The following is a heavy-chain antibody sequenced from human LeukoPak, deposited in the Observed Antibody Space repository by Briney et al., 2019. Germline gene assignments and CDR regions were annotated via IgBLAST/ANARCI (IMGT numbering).Heavy chain of an antibody. CDR2: ISYDGSNK. Sequence: GGSLRLSCAASGFTFSSYAMHWVRQAPGKGLEWVAVISYDGSNKYYADSVKGRFTISRDNSKNTLYLQMNSLRAEDTAVYYCAREAGLHFRRWFDPWGQGTLVTVSS. V-gene: IGHV3-30-3*01. D-gene: IGHD2-21*01. CDR3: AREAGLHFRRWFDP. J-gene: IGHJ5*02. CDR1: GFTFSSYA.